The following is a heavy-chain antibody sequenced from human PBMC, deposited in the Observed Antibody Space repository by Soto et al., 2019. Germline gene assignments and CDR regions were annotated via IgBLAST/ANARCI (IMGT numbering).Heavy chain of an antibody. CDR3: AKGVVREPAYFDY. J-gene: IGHJ4*02. Sequence: GGSPRLSCAVSGFTFSAFAMYWVRQAPGKGLEWVALISYDGRNEDYADSVKGRFTISRDNSKNTLFLQMSSLSAEDTAVYYCAKGVVREPAYFDYWGQGTLVTVSS. V-gene: IGHV3-30*18. CDR1: GFTFSAFA. D-gene: IGHD3-10*01. CDR2: ISYDGRNE.